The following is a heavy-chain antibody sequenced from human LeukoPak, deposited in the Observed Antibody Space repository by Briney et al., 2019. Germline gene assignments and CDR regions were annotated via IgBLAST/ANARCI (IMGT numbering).Heavy chain of an antibody. V-gene: IGHV4-38-2*02. Sequence: PSETLSLTCTVSGGSITNYYWGWIRQPPGKGLEWIGSIYHSGSTYYNPSLKSRVTISVDTSKNQFSLKLSSVTAADTAVYYCARVNGVIPDYWGQGTLVTVSS. CDR2: IYHSGST. CDR3: ARVNGVIPDY. CDR1: GGSITNYY. J-gene: IGHJ4*02. D-gene: IGHD2-21*01.